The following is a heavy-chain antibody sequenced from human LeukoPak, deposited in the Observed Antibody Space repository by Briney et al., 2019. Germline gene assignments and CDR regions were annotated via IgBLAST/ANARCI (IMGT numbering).Heavy chain of an antibody. D-gene: IGHD1-26*01. J-gene: IGHJ6*02. Sequence: ASVKVSCKASGYTFTGYYMHWVRQAPGQGLEWMGWINPNSGGTNYAQKFQGRVTMTRDTSISTAYMELSRLRSDDTAVYYCARASGSHLLYYYYGMDVWGQGTTVTVSS. CDR1: GYTFTGYY. CDR2: INPNSGGT. V-gene: IGHV1-2*02. CDR3: ARASGSHLLYYYYGMDV.